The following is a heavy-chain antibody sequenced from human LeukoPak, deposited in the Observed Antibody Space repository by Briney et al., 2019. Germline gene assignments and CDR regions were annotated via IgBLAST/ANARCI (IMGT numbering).Heavy chain of an antibody. J-gene: IGHJ4*02. D-gene: IGHD1-26*01. Sequence: SETLSLTCTVSGGSISSSSYYWGWIRQPPGEGLEWIASIYYSGTTYYNPSLKSRVTISVDMSKNQFSLKLSSVTAADTAVYYCATSMGAGRYYFNYWGQGTLVTVSS. CDR3: ATSMGAGRYYFNY. CDR2: IYYSGTT. V-gene: IGHV4-39*07. CDR1: GGSISSSSYY.